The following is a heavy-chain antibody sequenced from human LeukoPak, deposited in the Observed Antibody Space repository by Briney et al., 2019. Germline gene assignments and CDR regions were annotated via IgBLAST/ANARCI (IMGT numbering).Heavy chain of an antibody. CDR1: GFPFTTYG. CDR3: ARDRGSYGESDY. Sequence: ASVKVSCKASGFPFTTYGISWVRQAPGQGLEWMGWISAYNGNTHSAQKLQGRVTMTTDTSTSTAYMELRSLRSDDTAVYYCARDRGSYGESDYWGQGTLVTVSS. J-gene: IGHJ4*02. V-gene: IGHV1-18*01. CDR2: ISAYNGNT. D-gene: IGHD1-26*01.